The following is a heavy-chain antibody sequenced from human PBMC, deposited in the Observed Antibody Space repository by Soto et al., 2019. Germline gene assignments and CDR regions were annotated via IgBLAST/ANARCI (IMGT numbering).Heavy chain of an antibody. CDR2: ISAYNGNT. V-gene: IGHV1-18*01. J-gene: IGHJ6*02. Sequence: QAQLVQSGGEVKKTGASVRVSCETSGYPFTSYFITWVRQAPGQGLEWMGWISAYNGNTNYAQMFQGRVTMTTDTSTSTGYMEVRSLRSDDTAVYYCARQNYYSGMDVWGQGTTVTVSS. CDR1: GYPFTSYF. CDR3: ARQNYYSGMDV.